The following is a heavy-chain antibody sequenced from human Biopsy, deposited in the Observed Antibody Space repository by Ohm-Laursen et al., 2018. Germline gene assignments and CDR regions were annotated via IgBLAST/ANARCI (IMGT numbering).Heavy chain of an antibody. Sequence: SETLSLTCTVSGGSITGDFWTWIRQTPEKGLEWIGYRFHSGSPIYNPSLQSRVTISIDTSKNQFSLTLSSVSAADTAVYYCARLSRRGYIIFLDYWGRGTRVTVSS. CDR1: GGSITGDF. J-gene: IGHJ4*02. CDR3: ARLSRRGYIIFLDY. D-gene: IGHD5-12*01. V-gene: IGHV4-59*08. CDR2: RFHSGSP.